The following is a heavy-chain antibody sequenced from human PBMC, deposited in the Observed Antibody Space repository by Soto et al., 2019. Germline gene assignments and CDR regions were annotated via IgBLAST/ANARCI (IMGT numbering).Heavy chain of an antibody. CDR2: IKSKTDGGTT. V-gene: IGHV3-15*01. Sequence: GGSLRLSCAASGFTFSNAWMSWVRQAPGKGLEWVGRIKSKTDGGTTDYASPVKGRFTIARDDSKNTLYLQMNSLKTEDTAVYYCTYTQLSGSSSYYFDYWGQGTLVTVSS. D-gene: IGHD6-6*01. CDR3: TYTQLSGSSSYYFDY. J-gene: IGHJ4*02. CDR1: GFTFSNAW.